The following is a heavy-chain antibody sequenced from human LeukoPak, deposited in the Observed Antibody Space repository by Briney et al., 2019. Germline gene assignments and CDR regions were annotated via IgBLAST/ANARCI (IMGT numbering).Heavy chain of an antibody. CDR1: GFTFSSYE. J-gene: IGHJ6*03. V-gene: IGHV3-48*03. CDR3: ARVQVSEVPAAKSYYYYMDV. Sequence: GGSLRLSCAASGFTFSSYEMNWVRQAPGKGLEWVSYISSSGSTIYYADPVKGRFTISRDNAKNSLYLQMNSLRAEDTAVYYCARVQVSEVPAAKSYYYYMDVWGKGTTVTISS. D-gene: IGHD2-2*01. CDR2: ISSSGSTI.